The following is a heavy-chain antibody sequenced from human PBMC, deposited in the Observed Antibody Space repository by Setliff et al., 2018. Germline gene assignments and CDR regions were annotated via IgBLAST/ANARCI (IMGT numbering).Heavy chain of an antibody. J-gene: IGHJ4*02. Sequence: ETLSLTCTVSGGSISTTDYYWGWVRQPPGKGLEWIGCVYYSGNTYYSPSLKSRVTMFVDTSKNQFSLMLYSVTAADTAIYYCARYDSSGYSENYYFDYWGQGTLVTVSS. V-gene: IGHV4-39*07. D-gene: IGHD3-22*01. CDR3: ARYDSSGYSENYYFDY. CDR2: VYYSGNT. CDR1: GGSISTTDYY.